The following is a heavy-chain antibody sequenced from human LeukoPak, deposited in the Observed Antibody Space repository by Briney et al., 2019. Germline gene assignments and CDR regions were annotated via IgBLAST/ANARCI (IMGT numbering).Heavy chain of an antibody. V-gene: IGHV3-74*01. J-gene: IGHJ4*02. D-gene: IGHD5-12*01. CDR1: GFTFSSYW. Sequence: GGSLRLSCAASGFTFSSYWMHWVRQAPGKGLVWVSRINSDGSSTSYADSVKGRFTISRDNYKNTVYLQMNSLRAEDTAVYFCAKVGLGYGGYDSGGYAYGNWGQGTLVTVSS. CDR2: INSDGSST. CDR3: AKVGLGYGGYDSGGYAYGN.